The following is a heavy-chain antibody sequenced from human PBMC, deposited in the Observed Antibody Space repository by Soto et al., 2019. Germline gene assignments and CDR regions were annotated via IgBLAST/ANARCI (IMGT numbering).Heavy chain of an antibody. CDR2: ISYDGSNK. D-gene: IGHD3-22*01. CDR1: GFTFSSYA. V-gene: IGHV3-30-3*01. J-gene: IGHJ6*02. Sequence: GGSLRLSCAASGFTFSSYAMHWVRQAPGKGLEWVAVISYDGSNKYYADSVKGRFTISRDNSKNTLYLQMNSLRAEDTAVYYCARDRRSSGYPPTYYYYGMDVWGQGTTVTVSS. CDR3: ARDRRSSGYPPTYYYYGMDV.